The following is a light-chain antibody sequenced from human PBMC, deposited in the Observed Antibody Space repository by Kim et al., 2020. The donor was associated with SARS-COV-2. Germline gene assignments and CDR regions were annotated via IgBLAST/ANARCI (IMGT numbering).Light chain of an antibody. V-gene: IGKV3D-15*01. CDR1: QSISNN. CDR2: GAS. CDR3: QQRSNWPLSIT. J-gene: IGKJ5*01. Sequence: EIVMTQSPATLSVSPGERVTLSCRASQSISNNLAWYQQKPGQAPRLLINGASTRAAGIPDRFSGSGSGTDFTLTISSLRPEDFAVYFCQQRSNWPLSITFGLGTRLEIK.